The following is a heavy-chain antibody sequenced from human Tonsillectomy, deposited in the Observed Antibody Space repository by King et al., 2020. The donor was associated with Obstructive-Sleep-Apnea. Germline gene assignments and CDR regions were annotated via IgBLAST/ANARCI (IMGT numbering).Heavy chain of an antibody. D-gene: IGHD3-22*01. CDR3: AGMTDYYDSSGYDWFDP. CDR2: INHSGST. J-gene: IGHJ5*02. V-gene: IGHV4-34*01. Sequence: VQLQQWGAGLLKPSEPLSLTCAVYGGSFSGSYWSWIRQPPGKGLEWIGEINHSGSTNYNPSLKSRVTISVDTSKNQFSLKLSSVTAADTAVYYCAGMTDYYDSSGYDWFDPWGQGTLVTVSS. CDR1: GGSFSGSY.